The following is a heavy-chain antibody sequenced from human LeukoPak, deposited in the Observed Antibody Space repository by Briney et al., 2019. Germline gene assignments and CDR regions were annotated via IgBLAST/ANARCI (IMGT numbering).Heavy chain of an antibody. J-gene: IGHJ4*02. CDR1: GGSFSGYY. Sequence: SETLSLTCAVYGGSFSGYYWSWIRQPPGKGLEWIGEINHSGSTNYNPSLKSRVTISVDTSKNQFFLKLSSVTAADTAVYYCARGRRHFDYWGQGTLVTVSS. CDR3: ARGRRHFDY. V-gene: IGHV4-34*01. CDR2: INHSGST.